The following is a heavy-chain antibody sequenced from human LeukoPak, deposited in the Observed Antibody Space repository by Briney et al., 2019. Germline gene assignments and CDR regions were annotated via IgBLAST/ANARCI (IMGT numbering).Heavy chain of an antibody. CDR2: ISGSGGST. D-gene: IGHD3-22*01. CDR1: GFTFSSYG. Sequence: GGSLRLSCAASGFTFSSYGMSWVRQAPGKGLEWVSAISGSGGSTYYADSVKGRFTISRDNAKNSLYLQMNSLRAEDTAVYCCAREILPPYYYDSSGHPDAFDIWGQGTMVTVSS. CDR3: AREILPPYYYDSSGHPDAFDI. J-gene: IGHJ3*02. V-gene: IGHV3-23*01.